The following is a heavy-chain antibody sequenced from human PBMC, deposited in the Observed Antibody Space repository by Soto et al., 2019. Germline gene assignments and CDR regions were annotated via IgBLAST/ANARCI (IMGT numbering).Heavy chain of an antibody. CDR2: INHSGST. Sequence: SETLSLTCAVYGGSFSGYYWSWIRQPPGKGLEWIGEINHSGSTNYNPSLKSRVTISVDTSKNQFSLKLSSVTAADTAVYYCEMTRGVVAFDPCGQGTLVTVSS. V-gene: IGHV4-34*01. J-gene: IGHJ5*02. CDR1: GGSFSGYY. CDR3: EMTRGVVAFDP. D-gene: IGHD3-3*01.